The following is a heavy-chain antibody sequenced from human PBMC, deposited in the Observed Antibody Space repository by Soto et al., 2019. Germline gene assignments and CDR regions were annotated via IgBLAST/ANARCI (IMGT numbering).Heavy chain of an antibody. Sequence: QVQLVQSGAEVKKPGSSVKVSCKASGGPFNNYTINWMRQAPGQGLEWMGGIIPIFGKEHYAQKFQGRVTISADESTYTAYMELSSLTAEDTAVYYCANPRAPYHAMDVWGQGTTVTVSS. D-gene: IGHD2-2*01. CDR2: IIPIFGKE. CDR3: ANPRAPYHAMDV. V-gene: IGHV1-69*12. CDR1: GGPFNNYT. J-gene: IGHJ6*02.